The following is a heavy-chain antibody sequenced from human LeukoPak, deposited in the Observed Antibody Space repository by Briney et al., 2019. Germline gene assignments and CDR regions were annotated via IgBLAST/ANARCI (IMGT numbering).Heavy chain of an antibody. J-gene: IGHJ4*02. CDR1: GYTFTGYY. Sequence: ASVKVSCKASGYTFTGYYMHWVRQAPGQGLEWMGWINPNSGGTNYAQKFQGRVTMTRDTSISTAYMELSRLRSDDTAVYYCARDVPDSSGYSYYFDYWGQGTLVTVSS. CDR3: ARDVPDSSGYSYYFDY. CDR2: INPNSGGT. V-gene: IGHV1-2*02. D-gene: IGHD3-22*01.